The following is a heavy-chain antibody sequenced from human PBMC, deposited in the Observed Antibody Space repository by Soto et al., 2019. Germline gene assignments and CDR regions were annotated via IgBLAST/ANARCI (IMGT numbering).Heavy chain of an antibody. D-gene: IGHD3-22*01. CDR2: IFPSDSDT. J-gene: IGHJ5*02. V-gene: IGHV5-51*01. CDR1: GYRFTSYW. Sequence: GESLKISCRTSGYRFTSYWIAWVRQMPGKGLEWMGIIFPSDSDTRYSPSFQGQVTISADRSTSTVFLQWASLKASDTAVYFCARKDKSGYFNWFDPWGQGTLVTV. CDR3: ARKDKSGYFNWFDP.